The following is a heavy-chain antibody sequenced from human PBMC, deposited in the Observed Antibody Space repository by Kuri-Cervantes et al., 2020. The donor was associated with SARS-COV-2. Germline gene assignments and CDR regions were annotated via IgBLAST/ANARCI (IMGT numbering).Heavy chain of an antibody. D-gene: IGHD6-13*01. J-gene: IGHJ3*01. CDR1: GFTFSSYD. CDR2: IGTAGDT. V-gene: IGHV3-13*01. Sequence: GESLKISCAASGFTFSSYDMHWVRQATGKGLEWVSAIGTAGDTYYPGSVKGRFTISRENAKNSLYLQMNSLRAEDTAVYYCAKEGIASYDPLDVWGLGTMVTVSS. CDR3: AKEGIASYDPLDV.